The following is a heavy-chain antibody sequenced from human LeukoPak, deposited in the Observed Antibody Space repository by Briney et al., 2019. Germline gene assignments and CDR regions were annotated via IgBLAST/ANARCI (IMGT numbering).Heavy chain of an antibody. CDR3: AILPEVGATGE. J-gene: IGHJ4*02. Sequence: PGGSLRLSCAASGFTFSNYGMSWVRQAPGKGLEWVSAISGGGGSTYYADSVRGRFTISRDNAKNTLYLQMNSLRAEDTALYYCAILPEVGATGEWGQGTLVTVSS. CDR1: GFTFSNYG. CDR2: ISGGGGST. V-gene: IGHV3-23*01. D-gene: IGHD1-26*01.